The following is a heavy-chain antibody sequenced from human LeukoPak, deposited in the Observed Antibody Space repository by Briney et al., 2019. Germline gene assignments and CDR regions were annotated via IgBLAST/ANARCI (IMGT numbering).Heavy chain of an antibody. D-gene: IGHD2-2*01. J-gene: IGHJ5*02. CDR3: ASGYCSSTSCYPRWFDP. CDR2: ISSSGSTI. Sequence: GGSLRLSCEASGFTFSTYIMTWICQAPGKGLEWVSYISSSGSTIYYADSVKGRFTISRDNAKNSLYLQMNSLRAEDTAVYYCASGYCSSTSCYPRWFDPWGQGTLVTVSS. CDR1: GFTFSTYI. V-gene: IGHV3-11*01.